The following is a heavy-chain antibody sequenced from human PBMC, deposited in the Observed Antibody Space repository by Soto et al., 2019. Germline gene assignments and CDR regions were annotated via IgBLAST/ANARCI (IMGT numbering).Heavy chain of an antibody. CDR2: ISGSGGST. Sequence: GGSLRLSCAASGFTFSSYAMSWVRQAPGKGLEWVSAISGSGGSTYYADSVRGRFTISRDNSKNTLYLQMNSLRAEDTAVYYCAKLGALLRSPFDYWGQGTLVTVSS. CDR3: AKLGALLRSPFDY. D-gene: IGHD1-26*01. CDR1: GFTFSSYA. J-gene: IGHJ4*02. V-gene: IGHV3-23*01.